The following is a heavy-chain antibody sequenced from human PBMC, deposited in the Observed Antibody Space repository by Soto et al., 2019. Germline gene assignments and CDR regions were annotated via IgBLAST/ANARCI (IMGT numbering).Heavy chain of an antibody. Sequence: GGSLRLSCAASGFTFSNSWMHWVRQAPGKGLVWVSRISNGGGTAYADSVKGRFTISRDNAKNTLYLQMNSLRVEDTAVYYCVSGYCNATFCFNWGQGTLVTVSS. CDR3: VSGYCNATFCFN. CDR2: ISNGGGT. CDR1: GFTFSNSW. J-gene: IGHJ4*02. D-gene: IGHD2-15*01. V-gene: IGHV3-74*03.